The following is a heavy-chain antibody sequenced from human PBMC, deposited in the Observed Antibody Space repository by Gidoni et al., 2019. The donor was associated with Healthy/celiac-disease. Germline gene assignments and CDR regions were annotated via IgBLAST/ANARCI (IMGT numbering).Heavy chain of an antibody. Sequence: EVQLLESGGGLVQPGGSLRLSCAASGFTFSSYAMSWVRQAPGKGLEWVSAISGSGGSTYYADSVKGRFTISRDNSKNTLYLQMNSLRAEDTAVYYCAKDLDMRAYSSSWSFDYYYYYMDVWGKGTTVTVSS. CDR2: ISGSGGST. V-gene: IGHV3-23*01. CDR1: GFTFSSYA. D-gene: IGHD6-13*01. J-gene: IGHJ6*03. CDR3: AKDLDMRAYSSSWSFDYYYYYMDV.